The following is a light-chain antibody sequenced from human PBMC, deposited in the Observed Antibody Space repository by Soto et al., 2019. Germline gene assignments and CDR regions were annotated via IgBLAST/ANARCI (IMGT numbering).Light chain of an antibody. Sequence: QSVLTQPASVSGSPGQSITISCTGTSSDVGGYNYVSWYQQHPGKAPKLMIYEVSNRPSGVSNRFSGSKSGNTASLTISGLQVDDEADYYCSSYASSSPVIFGGGTKLTVL. CDR3: SSYASSSPVI. V-gene: IGLV2-14*01. CDR2: EVS. CDR1: SSDVGGYNY. J-gene: IGLJ2*01.